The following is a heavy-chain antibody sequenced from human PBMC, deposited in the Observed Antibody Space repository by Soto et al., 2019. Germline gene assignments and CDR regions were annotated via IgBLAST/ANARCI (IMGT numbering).Heavy chain of an antibody. CDR3: AKSLTIFGVDLDY. V-gene: IGHV3-30-3*02. J-gene: IGHJ4*02. Sequence: GSLRLSCAASGFTFSSYAMHWVRQAPGKGLEWVAVISYDGSNKYYADSVKGRFTISRDNSKNTLYLQMNSLRAEDTAVYYCAKSLTIFGVDLDYWGQGTLVTVSS. CDR2: ISYDGSNK. CDR1: GFTFSSYA. D-gene: IGHD3-3*01.